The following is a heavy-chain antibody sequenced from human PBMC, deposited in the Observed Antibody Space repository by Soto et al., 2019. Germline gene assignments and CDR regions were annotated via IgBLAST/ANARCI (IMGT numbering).Heavy chain of an antibody. CDR1: GYTFTNYG. Sequence: GASVKVSFKASGYTFTNYGITWVRQAPGQGFEWMGWISPYNGKTNYAQRLQGRVTMTTDTSTSTAYMELRSLRFDDTAVYYCARGGPTTVHYYPMDVWGQGTTVTVSS. CDR3: ARGGPTTVHYYPMDV. J-gene: IGHJ6*02. V-gene: IGHV1-18*01. CDR2: ISPYNGKT. D-gene: IGHD4-4*01.